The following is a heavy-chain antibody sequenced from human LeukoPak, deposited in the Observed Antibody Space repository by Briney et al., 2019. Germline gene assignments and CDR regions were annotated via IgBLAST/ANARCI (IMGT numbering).Heavy chain of an antibody. CDR1: GGSVSSGSHY. V-gene: IGHV4-61*01. CDR3: ARGEGMNSGSYHFDY. CDR2: IYYSGST. Sequence: SETLSLTCTVSGGSVSSGSHYWSWIRQPPGKGLEWIGYIYYSGSTNYNPSLKSRVTISVDTSKNQFSLKLSSVTAAGTAVYYCARGEGMNSGSYHFDYWGQGTLVTVSS. D-gene: IGHD1-26*01. J-gene: IGHJ4*02.